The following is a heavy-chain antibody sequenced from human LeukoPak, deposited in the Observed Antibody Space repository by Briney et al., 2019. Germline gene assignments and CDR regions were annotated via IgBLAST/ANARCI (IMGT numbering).Heavy chain of an antibody. V-gene: IGHV1-8*01. CDR1: GYTFTNYD. CDR2: MNPNSGNT. CDR3: ARGGTIYDSILEDAFDI. J-gene: IGHJ3*02. D-gene: IGHD3-22*01. Sequence: ASVKVSCKASGYTFTNYDINWVRQATGQGLEWMGWMNPNSGNTGYAQELQGRVTMTRNSSISTAFMELSSLRSEDTAVYYCARGGTIYDSILEDAFDIWGQGTMGTVSS.